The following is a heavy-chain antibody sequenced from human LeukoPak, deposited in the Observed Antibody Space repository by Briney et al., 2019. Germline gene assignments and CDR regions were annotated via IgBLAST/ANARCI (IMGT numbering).Heavy chain of an antibody. CDR2: INPNSGGT. CDR1: GYTFTGYY. Sequence: ASVKVSCKASGYTFTGYYMHWVRQAPGQGLEWMGWINPNSGGTNYAQRFQGRVTMTRDTSTSTVYMELSSLRSEDTAVYYCARVRGCGGDCYYFDYWGQGTLVTVSS. J-gene: IGHJ4*02. CDR3: ARVRGCGGDCYYFDY. V-gene: IGHV1-2*02. D-gene: IGHD2-21*02.